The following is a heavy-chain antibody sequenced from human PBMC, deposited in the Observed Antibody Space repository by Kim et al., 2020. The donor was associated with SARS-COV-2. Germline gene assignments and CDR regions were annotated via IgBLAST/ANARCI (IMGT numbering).Heavy chain of an antibody. J-gene: IGHJ4*02. CDR2: T. Sequence: TIYADSVKGRFTISRDNAKNTLYLQINSLRAEDTAVYYCVRIYSSSSFGYWGQGTLVTVSS. V-gene: IGHV3-74*01. D-gene: IGHD6-6*01. CDR3: VRIYSSSSFGY.